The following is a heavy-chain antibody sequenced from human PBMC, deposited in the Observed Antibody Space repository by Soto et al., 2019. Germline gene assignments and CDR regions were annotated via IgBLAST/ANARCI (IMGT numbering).Heavy chain of an antibody. CDR2: ISSSSSYI. CDR1: GFTFSSYS. D-gene: IGHD6-19*01. V-gene: IGHV3-21*01. CDR3: AREDQWLVRDFDY. Sequence: GGSLRLSCAASGFTFSSYSMNWVRQAPGKGLEWVSSISSSSSYIYYADSVKGRFTISRDNAKNSLYLQMNSLRAEDTAVYYCAREDQWLVRDFDYWGQGTLVTVSS. J-gene: IGHJ4*02.